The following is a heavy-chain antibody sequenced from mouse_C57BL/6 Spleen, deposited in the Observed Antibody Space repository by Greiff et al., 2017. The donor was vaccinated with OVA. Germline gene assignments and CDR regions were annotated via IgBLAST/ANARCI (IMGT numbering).Heavy chain of an antibody. V-gene: IGHV1-52*01. Sequence: QVQLQQPGAELVRPGSSVKLSCKASGYTFTSYWMHWVKQRPIQGLEWIGNIDPSDSETHYNQKFKDKATLTVDKSSSTAYMQLSSLTSEDSAVYYCARTTVVPYYFDYWGQGTTLTVSS. CDR3: ARTTVVPYYFDY. CDR1: GYTFTSYW. CDR2: IDPSDSET. J-gene: IGHJ2*01. D-gene: IGHD1-1*01.